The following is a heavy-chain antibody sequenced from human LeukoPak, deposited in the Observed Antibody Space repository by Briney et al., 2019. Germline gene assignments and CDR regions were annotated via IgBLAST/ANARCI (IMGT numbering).Heavy chain of an antibody. CDR2: IYYSGST. CDR3: ARSPTWLGDAFDI. Sequence: PSETLSLTCTVSGGSISSSSYYWGWIRQPPGKGLEWIGSIYYSGSTYYNPSLKSRVTISVDTSKNQFSLKLSSVTAADTAVYYCARSPTWLGDAFDIWGQETMVTVSS. D-gene: IGHD6-19*01. CDR1: GGSISSSSYY. J-gene: IGHJ3*02. V-gene: IGHV4-39*01.